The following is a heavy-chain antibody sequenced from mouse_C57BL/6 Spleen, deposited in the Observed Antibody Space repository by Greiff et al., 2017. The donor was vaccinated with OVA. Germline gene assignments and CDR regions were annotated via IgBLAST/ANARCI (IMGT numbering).Heavy chain of an antibody. J-gene: IGHJ2*01. CDR1: GYTFTSYW. V-gene: IGHV1-7*01. CDR3: AAYDYDPRFDY. Sequence: QVQLKESGAELAKPGASVKLSCKASGYTFTSYWMHWVKQRPGQGLEWIGYINPSSGYTKYNQKFKDKATLTADKSSSTAYMQLSSLTYEDSAVYYCAAYDYDPRFDYWGQGTTLTVSS. CDR2: INPSSGYT. D-gene: IGHD2-4*01.